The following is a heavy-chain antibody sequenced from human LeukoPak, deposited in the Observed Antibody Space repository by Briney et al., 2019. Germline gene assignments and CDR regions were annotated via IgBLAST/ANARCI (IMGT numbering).Heavy chain of an antibody. CDR2: INHSGST. Sequence: PSETLSVTCAVYGGSFSGYYWSWIRQPPGKGLECIGEINHSGSTNYNPSLKSRVTISVDTSKNQFSLKLSSVTAADTAVYYCARGYLWGSCYSDWGQRTLVTVSS. V-gene: IGHV4-34*01. J-gene: IGHJ4*02. CDR3: ARGYLWGSCYSD. D-gene: IGHD2-15*01. CDR1: GGSFSGYY.